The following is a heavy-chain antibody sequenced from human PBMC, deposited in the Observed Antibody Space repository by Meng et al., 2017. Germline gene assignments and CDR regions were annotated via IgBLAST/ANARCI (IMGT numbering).Heavy chain of an antibody. CDR3: ARVVGDCASCYKGWFDP. CDR2: ISYSGAT. D-gene: IGHD2-2*02. Sequence: QVQLQESGPRLVMPSQTLSLTCTVPGASISSAVFWIWIRQPPGKDLEWIGYISYSGATHYNPSLKSRLTISVDTAKNQFSLSLSSVTAADTAVYYCARVVGDCASCYKGWFDPWGQGTLVTVSS. V-gene: IGHV4-30-4*01. J-gene: IGHJ5*02. CDR1: GASISSAVF.